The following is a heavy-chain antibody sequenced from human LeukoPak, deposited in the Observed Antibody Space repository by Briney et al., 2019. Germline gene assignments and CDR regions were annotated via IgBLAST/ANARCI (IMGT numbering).Heavy chain of an antibody. D-gene: IGHD3-9*01. V-gene: IGHV4-30-2*01. Sequence: SETLSLTCAVSGGSISSGGYSWSWIRQPPGKGLEWIGYIYHSGSTYYNPSLKSRVTISVDRSKNQFSLKLSSVTAADTAVYYCARGGYYDILTGYPNWFDPWVQGTLVTVSS. CDR2: IYHSGST. CDR3: ARGGYYDILTGYPNWFDP. CDR1: GGSISSGGYS. J-gene: IGHJ5*02.